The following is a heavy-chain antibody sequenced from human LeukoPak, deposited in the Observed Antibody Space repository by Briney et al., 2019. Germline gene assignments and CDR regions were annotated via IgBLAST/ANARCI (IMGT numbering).Heavy chain of an antibody. V-gene: IGHV3-21*01. D-gene: IGHD4-4*01. Sequence: GGSLRLSCAASGSTFSSYSMNWVRQAAGKGLEWVSSISSSSSYIYYADSVKGRFTISRDNAKNSLYLQMNSLRAEDTAVYYCARKNSNYEYWYFDLWGRGTLVTVSS. CDR3: ARKNSNYEYWYFDL. CDR2: ISSSSSYI. CDR1: GSTFSSYS. J-gene: IGHJ2*01.